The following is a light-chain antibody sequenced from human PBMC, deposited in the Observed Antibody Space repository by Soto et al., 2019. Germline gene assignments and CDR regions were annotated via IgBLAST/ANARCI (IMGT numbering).Light chain of an antibody. CDR1: QGISSY. V-gene: IGKV1-8*01. Sequence: AIQMTQYPSSFSASTGDRVTIACRASQGISSYLTWYQQKPGKAPKLLIYAASTLQSGVPSRFSGSGSGTDFTLTISCLQSEDFANSNCPQYLSYPLTFVGRTQVDIK. CDR3: PQYLSYPLT. J-gene: IGKJ4*01. CDR2: AAS.